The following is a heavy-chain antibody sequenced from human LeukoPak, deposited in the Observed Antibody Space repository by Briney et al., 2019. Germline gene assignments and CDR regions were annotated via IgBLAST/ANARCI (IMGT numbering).Heavy chain of an antibody. D-gene: IGHD3-3*01. J-gene: IGHJ4*02. CDR2: ISGSGGST. V-gene: IGHV3-23*01. Sequence: GGSLRLSCAASGFTFSSYAMSWVRQAPGKGLEWVSAISGSGGSTYYADSVKGWFTISRDNSKNTLYLQMNSLRAEDTAVYYCAAYPRITIFGVAKTDYWGQGTLVTVSS. CDR3: AAYPRITIFGVAKTDY. CDR1: GFTFSSYA.